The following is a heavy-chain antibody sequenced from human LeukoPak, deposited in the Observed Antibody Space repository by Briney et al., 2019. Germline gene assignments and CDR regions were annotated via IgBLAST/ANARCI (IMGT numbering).Heavy chain of an antibody. CDR3: ARGSDYDSSGYYSQYYYYYYMDV. D-gene: IGHD3-22*01. J-gene: IGHJ6*03. CDR2: IYTSGST. Sequence: NTSETLSLTCTVSGGSISSYYWSWIRQPAGKGLEWIGRIYTSGSTNYNPSLKSRVTISVDTSKNQFSLKLSSVTAADTAVYYCARGSDYDSSGYYSQYYYYYYMDVWGKGTTVTVSS. V-gene: IGHV4-4*07. CDR1: GGSISSYY.